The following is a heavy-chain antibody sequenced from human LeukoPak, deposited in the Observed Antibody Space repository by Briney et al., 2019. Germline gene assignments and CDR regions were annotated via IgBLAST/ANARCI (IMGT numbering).Heavy chain of an antibody. V-gene: IGHV4-59*11. Sequence: SETLSLTCTVSGASIGAHYWSWIRQPPGKGLEYIGDVYYTGTTNYNPSLQSRVTMSVDTSKNQFSLRLTSVTAADTAVYYCAKFGTYPVHVSYSYYYLDVWGKGTTVTVSS. CDR2: VYYTGTT. CDR1: GASIGAHY. CDR3: AKFGTYPVHVSYSYYYLDV. D-gene: IGHD1-26*01. J-gene: IGHJ6*03.